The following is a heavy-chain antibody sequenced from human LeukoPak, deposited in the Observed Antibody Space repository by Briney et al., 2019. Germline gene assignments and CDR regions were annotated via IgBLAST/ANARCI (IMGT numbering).Heavy chain of an antibody. Sequence: PGGSLRLSCAASGFSVSNNYMSWVRQAPGKGLEWVSLIYSGGSTNYSDSVKGRFTISRDNSKNTLYLQMNSLRAEDTAVYYCARDGKWFGELINAFDIWGQGTMVTVSS. J-gene: IGHJ3*02. V-gene: IGHV3-66*02. CDR2: IYSGGST. CDR1: GFSVSNNY. CDR3: ARDGKWFGELINAFDI. D-gene: IGHD3-10*01.